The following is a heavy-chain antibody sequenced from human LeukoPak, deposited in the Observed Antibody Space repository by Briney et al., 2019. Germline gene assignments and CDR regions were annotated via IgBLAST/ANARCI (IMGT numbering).Heavy chain of an antibody. CDR2: INHSGST. V-gene: IGHV4-34*01. Sequence: SETLSLTCAVYGGSFSGYYWSWIRQPPGKGLEWIGEINHSGSTNYNPSLKSRVTISVDTSKNQFSLKLSSVTAADTAVYYCARMGDGYNPDYWGQGTLVTVSS. D-gene: IGHD5-24*01. J-gene: IGHJ4*02. CDR3: ARMGDGYNPDY. CDR1: GGSFSGYY.